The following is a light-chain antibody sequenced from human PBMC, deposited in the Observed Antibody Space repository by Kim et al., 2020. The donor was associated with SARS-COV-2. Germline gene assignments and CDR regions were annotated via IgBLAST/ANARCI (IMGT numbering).Light chain of an antibody. J-gene: IGLJ2*01. CDR1: SIGSKI. CDR3: QVWDSDSDHRVV. V-gene: IGLV3-21*04. CDR2: YDS. Sequence: PGKAARGSVGGNSIGSKIGPGHQQRAGQAPVLVISYDSDRPSGIPERFSGSNSGNTATLTISRVEAGDEADYYCQVWDSDSDHRVVFGGGTKLTVL.